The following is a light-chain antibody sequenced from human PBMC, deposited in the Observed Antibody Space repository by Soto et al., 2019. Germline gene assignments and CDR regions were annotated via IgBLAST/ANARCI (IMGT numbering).Light chain of an antibody. CDR2: DAS. J-gene: IGKJ1*01. CDR1: QTVSSSY. CDR3: QHYGSSPPWT. V-gene: IGKV3-20*01. Sequence: EIGLTQSSGTLSLSPGERATLPCRANQTVSSSYLAWYQQKPGQAPRLLIYDASSRATGIPDRFSGSGSGTDFTLTISRLEPEDFAVYYCQHYGSSPPWTFGQGTKVEIK.